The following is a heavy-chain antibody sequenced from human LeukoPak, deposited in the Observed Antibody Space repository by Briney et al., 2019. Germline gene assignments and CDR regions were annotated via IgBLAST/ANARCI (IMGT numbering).Heavy chain of an antibody. CDR2: IYYSGST. Sequence: SETLSLTCTVSGGSISSYYWSWIRQPPGKGLEWIGYIYYSGSTNYNPSLKSRVTISVDTSKNQFSLKLSSVTAADTAVYYCARDNSLDAFDIWGQGTMVTVSS. J-gene: IGHJ3*02. D-gene: IGHD4-23*01. CDR3: ARDNSLDAFDI. CDR1: GGSISSYY. V-gene: IGHV4-59*01.